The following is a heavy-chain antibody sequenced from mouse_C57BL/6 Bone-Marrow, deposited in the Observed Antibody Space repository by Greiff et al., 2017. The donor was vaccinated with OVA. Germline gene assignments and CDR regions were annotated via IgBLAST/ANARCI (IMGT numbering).Heavy chain of an antibody. Sequence: QVQLQQPGAELVMPGASVKLSCKASVYTFTSYWMHWVKQRPGQRLEWIGEIDPSDSYTNYNQKFKGKSTLTVEKSSSTAYMQLSSLTSEDSAVYYCEVTGYYYGSRGYFDVWGTGTTVTVSS. CDR3: EVTGYYYGSRGYFDV. CDR1: VYTFTSYW. D-gene: IGHD1-1*01. CDR2: IDPSDSYT. V-gene: IGHV1-69*01. J-gene: IGHJ1*03.